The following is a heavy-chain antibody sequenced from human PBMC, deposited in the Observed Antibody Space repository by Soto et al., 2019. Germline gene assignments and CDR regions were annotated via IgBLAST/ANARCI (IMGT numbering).Heavy chain of an antibody. V-gene: IGHV1-18*01. J-gene: IGHJ5*02. CDR3: ARDNSGTYYTDAKWFDP. Sequence: ASVKVSCKASGYTFTSYGISWVRQAPGQGLEWMGWISAYNGNTNYAQKLQGRVTMTTDTSTSTAYMELRSLRSDDTAVYYCARDNSGTYYTDAKWFDPWGQGTLVTVSS. D-gene: IGHD3-10*01. CDR2: ISAYNGNT. CDR1: GYTFTSYG.